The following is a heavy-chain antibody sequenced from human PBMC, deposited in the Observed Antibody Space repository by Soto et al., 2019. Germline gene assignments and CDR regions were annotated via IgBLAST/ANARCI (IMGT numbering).Heavy chain of an antibody. D-gene: IGHD5-12*01. CDR3: ARGQMASDY. J-gene: IGHJ4*02. CDR2: ISSSSSYI. V-gene: IGHV3-21*01. CDR1: GFTFSTYS. Sequence: GGSLRLSCAASGFTFSTYSMNWVRQAPGKGLEWVSSISSSSSYIYYADSVKGRLTISRDNAKNSLYLQMNSLRAEDTAVYYCARGQMASDYWGQGTLVTVSS.